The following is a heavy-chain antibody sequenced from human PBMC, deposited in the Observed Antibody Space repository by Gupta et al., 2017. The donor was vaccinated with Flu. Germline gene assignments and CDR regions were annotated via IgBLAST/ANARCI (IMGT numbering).Heavy chain of an antibody. CDR3: ATGGSDGWDVDF. D-gene: IGHD6-19*01. CDR2: INNDGKSI. V-gene: IGHV3-48*01. J-gene: IGHJ4*02. Sequence: VRQVPGKGPEGIAYINNDGKSIYCADSVKGQFTISRDNAKNSVSLLMNSLRVEDTAVYYCATGGSDGWDVDFWGQGTLVSVSS.